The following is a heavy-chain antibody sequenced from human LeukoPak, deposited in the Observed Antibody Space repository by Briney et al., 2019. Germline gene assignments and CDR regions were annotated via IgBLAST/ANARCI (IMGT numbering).Heavy chain of an antibody. Sequence: ASVKVSCKTSGYTLPSHGISWVRQAPGQGLEWMGGIIPIFGTANYAQKFQGRVTITADESTSTAYMELSSLRSEDTAVYYCARSASVATITFDYWGQGTLVTVSS. V-gene: IGHV1-69*13. D-gene: IGHD5-12*01. J-gene: IGHJ4*02. CDR1: GYTLPSHG. CDR3: ARSASVATITFDY. CDR2: IIPIFGTA.